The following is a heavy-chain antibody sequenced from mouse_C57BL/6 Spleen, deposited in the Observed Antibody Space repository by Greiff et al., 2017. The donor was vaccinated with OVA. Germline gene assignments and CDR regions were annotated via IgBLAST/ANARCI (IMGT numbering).Heavy chain of an antibody. CDR2: IDPSDSET. V-gene: IGHV1-52*01. J-gene: IGHJ2*01. Sequence: QVQLQQPGAELVRPGSSVKLSCKASGYTFTSYWMHWVKQRPIQGLEWIGNIDPSDSETHYNQKFKDKATLTVDKSSSTAYMQLSSLTSEDSAVYYCARKGYNNRLDYWGQGTTLTVSS. D-gene: IGHD1-3*01. CDR1: GYTFTSYW. CDR3: ARKGYNNRLDY.